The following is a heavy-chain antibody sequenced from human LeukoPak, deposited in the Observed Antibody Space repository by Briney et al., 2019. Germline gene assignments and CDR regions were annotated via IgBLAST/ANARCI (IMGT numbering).Heavy chain of an antibody. CDR2: INHSGST. Sequence: PSETLSLTCAVYGGSFSGYYWSWIRQPPGKGLEWIGEINHSGSTNYNPSLKSRVTISVDTSRNQFSLKLSSVTAADTAFYYCASQGHHGKIVGTTLSYFYMDVWGKGTTVTVSS. CDR1: GGSFSGYY. CDR3: ASQGHHGKIVGTTLSYFYMDV. J-gene: IGHJ6*03. V-gene: IGHV4-34*01. D-gene: IGHD1-26*01.